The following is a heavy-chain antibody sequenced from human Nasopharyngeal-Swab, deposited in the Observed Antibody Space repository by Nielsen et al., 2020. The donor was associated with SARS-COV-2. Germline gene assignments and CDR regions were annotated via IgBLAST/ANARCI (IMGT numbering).Heavy chain of an antibody. CDR3: ARDRSSWYPYYFDY. J-gene: IGHJ4*02. Sequence: RQAPGKGLGWIGSIYYSGSTYYNPSLKSRVTISVDTSKNQFSLKLSSVTAADTAVYYCARDRSSWYPYYFDYWGQGTLVTVSS. D-gene: IGHD6-13*01. CDR2: IYYSGST. V-gene: IGHV4-39*07.